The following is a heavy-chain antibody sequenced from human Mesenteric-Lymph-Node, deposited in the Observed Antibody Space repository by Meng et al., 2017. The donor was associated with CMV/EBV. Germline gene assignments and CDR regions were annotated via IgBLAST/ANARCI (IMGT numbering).Heavy chain of an antibody. CDR1: GGSISSGDYY. J-gene: IGHJ6*02. CDR2: IYYSGST. CDR3: ARGFSEKKYYDFWSGYFPKYYYGMDV. Sequence: SETLSLTCTVSGGSISSGDYYWSWIRQPPGKGLEWIGYIYYSGSTYYNPSLKSRVTISVDTSKNQFSLKLSSVTAADTAVYYCARGFSEKKYYDFWSGYFPKYYYGMDVWGQGTTVTVSS. V-gene: IGHV4-30-4*08. D-gene: IGHD3-3*01.